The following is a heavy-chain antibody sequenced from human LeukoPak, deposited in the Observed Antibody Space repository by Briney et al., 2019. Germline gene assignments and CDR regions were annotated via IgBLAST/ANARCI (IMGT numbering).Heavy chain of an antibody. CDR3: ARLLEDSSSWYGFDY. D-gene: IGHD6-13*01. CDR2: TYTSGST. V-gene: IGHV4-4*09. Sequence: SETLSLTCTVSGGSISSYYWSWIRQPPGKGLEWIGYTYTSGSTNYNPSLKSRVTISVDTSKNQFSLKLSSVTAADTAVYYCARLLEDSSSWYGFDYWGQGTLVTVSS. CDR1: GGSISSYY. J-gene: IGHJ4*02.